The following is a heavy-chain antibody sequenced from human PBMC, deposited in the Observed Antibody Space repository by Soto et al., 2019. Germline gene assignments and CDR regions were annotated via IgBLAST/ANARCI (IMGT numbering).Heavy chain of an antibody. CDR3: ARGRGSIYYDSSGYEAFDI. Sequence: ASVKVSCKASGYTFTGYYMHWVRQAPGQGLEWMGWINPNSGGTNYAQKFQGWVTMTRDTSISTAYMELSRLRSDDTAVYYCARGRGSIYYDSSGYEAFDIWGQGTMVTVSS. J-gene: IGHJ3*02. V-gene: IGHV1-2*04. CDR2: INPNSGGT. CDR1: GYTFTGYY. D-gene: IGHD3-22*01.